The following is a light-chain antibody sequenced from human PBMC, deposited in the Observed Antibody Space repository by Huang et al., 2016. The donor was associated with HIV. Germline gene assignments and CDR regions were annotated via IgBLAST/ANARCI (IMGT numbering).Light chain of an antibody. CDR1: QDIRNS. CDR3: HQYYSSLPLT. CDR2: GAS. Sequence: DIQMTQSPPSLFASVGDRVTRSCRASQDIRNSLAWYQQKPGKAPKVLRHGASRLQSVVPSRCSGSGSGTDYSLTINGLQAEDTATYYCHQYYSSLPLTFGGGTKVEIK. J-gene: IGKJ4*01. V-gene: IGKV1-NL1*01.